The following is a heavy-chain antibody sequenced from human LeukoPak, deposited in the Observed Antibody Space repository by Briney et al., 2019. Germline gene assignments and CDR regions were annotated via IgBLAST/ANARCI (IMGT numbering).Heavy chain of an antibody. CDR1: GYTFTSYA. Sequence: ASVTVSCKTSGYTFTSYAMHWVRQAPGQRPEWMGWINVGNGNTKYSQKFQGRITFTRDTSADTAYMRLSGLRSGDTAMYFCARERGWGGPLRDALDVWGQGTVVIVSS. CDR2: INVGNGNT. V-gene: IGHV1-3*01. CDR3: ARERGWGGPLRDALDV. J-gene: IGHJ3*01. D-gene: IGHD3-16*01.